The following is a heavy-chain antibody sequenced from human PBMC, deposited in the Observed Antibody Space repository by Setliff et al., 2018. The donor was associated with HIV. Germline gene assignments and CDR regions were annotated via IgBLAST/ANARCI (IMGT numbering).Heavy chain of an antibody. Sequence: ASVKVSCKASGYTFSGYYMHWVRQAPGQGLEWMGWINPNSGGTNYAQTFQGRVTMTRDTSISTAYMERSRLRSDDTAVYYCARGDIIAVPAAIDMDVWGKVTTVTVSS. CDR2: INPNSGGT. D-gene: IGHD2-2*01. CDR1: GYTFSGYY. J-gene: IGHJ6*03. CDR3: ARGDIIAVPAAIDMDV. V-gene: IGHV1-2*02.